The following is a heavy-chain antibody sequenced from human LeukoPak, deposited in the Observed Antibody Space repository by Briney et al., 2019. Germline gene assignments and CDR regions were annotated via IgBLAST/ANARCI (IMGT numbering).Heavy chain of an antibody. D-gene: IGHD6-13*01. CDR3: ARGSDLWISSSPLHFDY. Sequence: SVKVSCKASGGTFSSYAISWVRQAPGQGLEWLGGIIPIFGTANYAQKFQGRVTITADESTSTAYMELSSLRSEDTAVYYCARGSDLWISSSPLHFDYWGQGTLVTVSS. V-gene: IGHV1-69*13. J-gene: IGHJ4*02. CDR1: GGTFSSYA. CDR2: IIPIFGTA.